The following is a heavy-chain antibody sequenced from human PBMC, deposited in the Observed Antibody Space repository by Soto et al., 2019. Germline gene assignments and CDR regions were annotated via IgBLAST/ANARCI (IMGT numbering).Heavy chain of an antibody. CDR3: ASVTIFGVAANWFDP. CDR2: INHSGST. D-gene: IGHD3-3*01. J-gene: IGHJ5*02. CDR1: GGSFSGYY. V-gene: IGHV4-34*01. Sequence: SETLSLTCAVYGGSFSGYYWSWIRQPPGKGLEWIGEINHSGSTNYNPSLKSRVTISVDTSKYQFSLTLRTVTAAHTAVYYCASVTIFGVAANWFDPWGQGTLVTVCS.